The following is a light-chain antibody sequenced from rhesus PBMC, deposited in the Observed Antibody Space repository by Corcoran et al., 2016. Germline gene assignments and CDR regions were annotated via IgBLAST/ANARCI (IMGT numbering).Light chain of an antibody. CDR2: NAY. Sequence: DIQMTQSPSSLSASVGDTVTITCRASQSISNWLAWYQQKPGKAPKLVIYNAYTLQTGVPSRCSGSGSGTDFTLTIRSLQSEDFATYYCQHYSSSEFTFGPGTKLDIK. CDR3: QHYSSSEFT. CDR1: QSISNW. J-gene: IGKJ3*01. V-gene: IGKV1-22*01.